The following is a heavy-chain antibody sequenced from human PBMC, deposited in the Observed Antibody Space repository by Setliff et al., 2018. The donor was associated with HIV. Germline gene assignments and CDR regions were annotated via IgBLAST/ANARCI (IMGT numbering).Heavy chain of an antibody. Sequence: PSETLSLTCAVSGGSISSGSYYWSWVRQAPGKGLEWISYITSGGGTIYYADSVKGRFTISRDNAKKSLYLQMNSLRAEDTAVYYCARDGRDGYNYGHDYWGQGTLVTVSS. J-gene: IGHJ4*02. V-gene: IGHV3-48*03. CDR3: ARDGRDGYNYGHDY. D-gene: IGHD1-1*01. CDR1: GGSISSGSYY. CDR2: ITSGGGTI.